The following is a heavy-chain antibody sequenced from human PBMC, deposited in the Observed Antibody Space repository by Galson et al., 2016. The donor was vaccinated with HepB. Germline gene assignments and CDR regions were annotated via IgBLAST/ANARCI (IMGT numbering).Heavy chain of an antibody. CDR2: ISYDGSNK. V-gene: IGHV3-30*18. CDR1: GFTFSRYG. D-gene: IGHD3-9*01. Sequence: SLRLSCAASGFTFSRYGMHWVRQAPGKGLEWVAVISYDGSNKYYEDSVKGRFTISRGNSKNTLYLQMNSLRAEDTAVYYCAKDSYYDILTGPTYYYYGMDVWGQGTTVTVSS. J-gene: IGHJ6*02. CDR3: AKDSYYDILTGPTYYYYGMDV.